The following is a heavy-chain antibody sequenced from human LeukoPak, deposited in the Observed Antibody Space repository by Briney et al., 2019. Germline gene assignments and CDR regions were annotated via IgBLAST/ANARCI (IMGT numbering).Heavy chain of an antibody. Sequence: GGSLRLSCAASEFTFSSYAMSWVRQAPGKGLEWVSAISGSGGSTYYADSVKGRFTISRDNSKNTLYLQMNSLRAEDTAVYYCAKDLTDGSGSYFEGDAFDIWGQGTMVTVSS. D-gene: IGHD3-10*01. CDR3: AKDLTDGSGSYFEGDAFDI. CDR1: EFTFSSYA. V-gene: IGHV3-23*01. CDR2: ISGSGGST. J-gene: IGHJ3*02.